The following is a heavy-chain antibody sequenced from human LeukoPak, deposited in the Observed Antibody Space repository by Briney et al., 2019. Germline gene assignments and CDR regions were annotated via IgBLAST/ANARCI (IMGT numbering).Heavy chain of an antibody. D-gene: IGHD3-22*01. CDR1: GYTFTGYY. J-gene: IGHJ4*02. Sequence: ASVKVSCKASGYTFTGYYMHWVRQAPGQGLEWMGRINPNSGGTNYAQKFQGRVTMTRYTSISTAYMELSRLRSDDTAVYYCARVSSGYYYFVEGPFDYWGQGTLVTVSS. CDR2: INPNSGGT. V-gene: IGHV1-2*06. CDR3: ARVSSGYYYFVEGPFDY.